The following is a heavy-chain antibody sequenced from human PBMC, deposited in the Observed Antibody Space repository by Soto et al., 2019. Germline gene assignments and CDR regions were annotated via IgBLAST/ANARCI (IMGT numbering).Heavy chain of an antibody. CDR2: INSDESVT. Sequence: EVQLVESGGGLVQPGGSLRLSCAASGFTFSNYWMHWVRQAPGKGLVWASRINSDESVTHYADSVKGRFTISRDNAKNTLYLQMNSLRAEDAAVYYCARRKAVGGHGDYDSWGQGTLVTVSS. CDR1: GFTFSNYW. CDR3: ARRKAVGGHGDYDS. V-gene: IGHV3-74*01. D-gene: IGHD4-17*01. J-gene: IGHJ5*01.